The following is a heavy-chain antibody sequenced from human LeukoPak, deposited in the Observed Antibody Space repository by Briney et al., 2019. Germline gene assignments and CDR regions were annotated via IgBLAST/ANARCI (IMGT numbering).Heavy chain of an antibody. CDR1: GGTFSSYA. D-gene: IGHD2-2*01. Sequence: SVKVSCKASGGTFSSYAISWVRQAPGQGLEWMGGIIPIFGTANYAQKFQGRVTITADESTSTAYMELRSLRSEDTAVYYCARASDCSSTSCQGYYYYGMDVWGKGTTVTVSS. CDR2: IIPIFGTA. CDR3: ARASDCSSTSCQGYYYYGMDV. J-gene: IGHJ6*04. V-gene: IGHV1-69*01.